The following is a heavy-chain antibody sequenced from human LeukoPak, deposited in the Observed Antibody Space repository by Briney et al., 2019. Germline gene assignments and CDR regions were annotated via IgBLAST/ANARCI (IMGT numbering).Heavy chain of an antibody. CDR3: ARSSSSSWFTVKYYFDY. J-gene: IGHJ4*02. CDR1: GYSFTSYW. Sequence: GESLKISCKGSGYSFTSYWIGWVRQMPGKGLEWMGIIYPGDSDTRYSPSFRGQVTISADKSISTAYLQWSSLKASDTAMYYCARSSSSSWFTVKYYFDYWGQGTLVTVSS. CDR2: IYPGDSDT. D-gene: IGHD6-13*01. V-gene: IGHV5-51*01.